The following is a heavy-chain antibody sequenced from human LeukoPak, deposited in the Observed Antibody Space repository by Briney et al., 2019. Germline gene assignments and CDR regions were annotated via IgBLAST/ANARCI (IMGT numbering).Heavy chain of an antibody. CDR1: GYRFTSYW. Sequence: GESLKISCKGSGYRFTSYWIGWVRQMPGKGLEWMGIIYPGDSDTRYSPSFQGQVTISADKSISTAYLQWSSLKASDTAMYYCARRLYGSGLVTGEFDYWGQGTLVTVSS. CDR2: IYPGDSDT. CDR3: ARRLYGSGLVTGEFDY. J-gene: IGHJ4*02. V-gene: IGHV5-51*01. D-gene: IGHD3-10*01.